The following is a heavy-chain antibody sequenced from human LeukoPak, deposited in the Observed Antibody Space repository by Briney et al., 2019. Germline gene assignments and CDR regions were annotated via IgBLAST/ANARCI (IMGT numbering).Heavy chain of an antibody. V-gene: IGHV1-24*01. D-gene: IGHD3-9*01. CDR2: FDPEDGET. CDR3: ATGPPLRYFLSY. J-gene: IGHJ4*02. Sequence: GASAKVSCKVSGYTLTELSMHWVRQAPGKGLEWMGGFDPEDGETIYAQKFQGRVTMTEDTSTDTAYMELSSLRSEDTAVYYCATGPPLRYFLSYWGQGTLVTVSS. CDR1: GYTLTELS.